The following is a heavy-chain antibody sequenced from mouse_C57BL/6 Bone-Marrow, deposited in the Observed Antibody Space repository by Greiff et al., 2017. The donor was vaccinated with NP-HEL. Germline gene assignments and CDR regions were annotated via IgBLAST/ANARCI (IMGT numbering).Heavy chain of an antibody. CDR3: ARSGLLWYSWFAY. D-gene: IGHD2-1*01. CDR2: ILPGSGST. CDR1: GYTFTGYW. Sequence: VQLQESGAELMKPGASVKLSCKATGYTFTGYWIEWVKQRPGHGLEWIGEILPGSGSTNYHEKFKGKATFTADTSSNTAYMQLSSLTTEDSAIYYCARSGLLWYSWFAYWGQGTLVTVSA. J-gene: IGHJ3*01. V-gene: IGHV1-9*01.